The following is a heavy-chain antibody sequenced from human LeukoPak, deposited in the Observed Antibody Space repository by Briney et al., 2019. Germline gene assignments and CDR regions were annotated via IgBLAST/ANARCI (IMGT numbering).Heavy chain of an antibody. V-gene: IGHV3-48*02. Sequence: GGSLRFSCAASGFTFSSYSMTWVRQAPGKGLEWVSYISSSSSTIYYADSVKGRFTISRDNAKNSPYLQMNSLRDEDTAVYYCARDPYSGGAFDIWGQGTMVTVSS. J-gene: IGHJ3*02. CDR2: ISSSSSTI. CDR3: ARDPYSGGAFDI. CDR1: GFTFSSYS. D-gene: IGHD5-12*01.